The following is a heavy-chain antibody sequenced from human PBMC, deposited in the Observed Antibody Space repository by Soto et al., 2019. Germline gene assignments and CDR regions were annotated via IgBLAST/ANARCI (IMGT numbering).Heavy chain of an antibody. CDR1: GGTFSSYA. J-gene: IGHJ6*02. CDR3: ARVSESMDTAMANYYYYGMDV. D-gene: IGHD5-18*01. CDR2: IIPIFGTA. V-gene: IGHV1-69*13. Sequence: SVKVSCKASGGTFSSYAISWVRQAPGQGLEWMGGIIPIFGTANYAQKFQGRVTITADESTSTAYMELSSLRSEDTAVYYCARVSESMDTAMANYYYYGMDVWGQGTTVTVSS.